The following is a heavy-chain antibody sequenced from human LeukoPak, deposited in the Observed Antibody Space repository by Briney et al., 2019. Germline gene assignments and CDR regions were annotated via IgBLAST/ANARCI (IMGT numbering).Heavy chain of an antibody. D-gene: IGHD4-23*01. V-gene: IGHV3-72*01. CDR1: GYTFSDHY. Sequence: GGSLRLSCAASGYTFSDHYIDWVRQAPGKGLEWVGHTRNKANNYATEYAASVKGKFTISRDDSRNSVYLQMNSLKTEDAAVYYCTRWRSGTSDWGQGTLVTVSS. CDR2: TRNKANNYAT. CDR3: TRWRSGTSD. J-gene: IGHJ4*02.